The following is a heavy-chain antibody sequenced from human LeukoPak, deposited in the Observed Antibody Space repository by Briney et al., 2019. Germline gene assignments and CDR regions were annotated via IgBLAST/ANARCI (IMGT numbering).Heavy chain of an antibody. J-gene: IGHJ4*02. CDR3: ARAVIAAAGNDFDY. CDR1: GGTFSSYT. CDR2: IIPILGIA. V-gene: IGHV1-69*02. Sequence: ASVKVSCKASGGTFSSYTISWVRQAPGQGLEWMGRIIPILGIANYAQKFQGRVTITADKSTSTAYMELSSLRSEDTAVYCCARAVIAAAGNDFDYWGQGTLVTVSS. D-gene: IGHD6-13*01.